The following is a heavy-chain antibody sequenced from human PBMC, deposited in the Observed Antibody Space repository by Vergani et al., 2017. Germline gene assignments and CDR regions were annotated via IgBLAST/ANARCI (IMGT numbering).Heavy chain of an antibody. CDR1: GGSISSYY. V-gene: IGHV4-59*01. CDR2: IYYSGGT. CDR3: ARAESGSYSAEYYYYYVRDV. D-gene: IGHD1-26*01. Sequence: QVQLQESGPGLVKSSETLSLTCTVSGGSISSYYWSWIRQPPGKGLEWIGYIYYSGGTNYNPSLKSRVTIAGDTSRNQFSLKLSSVTAADTAVYYCARAESGSYSAEYYYYYVRDVWGQGSTVTVSS. J-gene: IGHJ6*02.